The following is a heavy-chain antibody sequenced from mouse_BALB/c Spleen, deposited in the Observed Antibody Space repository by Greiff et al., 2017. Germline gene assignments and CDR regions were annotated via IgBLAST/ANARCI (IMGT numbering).Heavy chain of an antibody. D-gene: IGHD1-1*01. J-gene: IGHJ4*01. CDR3: ARGYYYAPYAMDY. V-gene: IGHV1-67*01. Sequence: QVQLQQSGPELVRPGVSVKISCKGSGYTFTDYAMHWVKQSHAKSLEWIGVISTYYGNTNYNQKFKGKATMTVDKSSSTAYMELARLTSEDSAIYYCARGYYYAPYAMDYWGQGTSVTVSS. CDR2: ISTYYGNT. CDR1: GYTFTDYA.